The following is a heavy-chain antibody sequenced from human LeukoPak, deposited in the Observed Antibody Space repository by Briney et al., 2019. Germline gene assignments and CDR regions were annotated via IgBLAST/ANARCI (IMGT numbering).Heavy chain of an antibody. D-gene: IGHD3-22*01. CDR1: GYTLTELS. V-gene: IGHV1-24*01. CDR2: FDPEDGET. J-gene: IGHJ3*02. Sequence: GASVKVSCKVSGYTLTELSMHWVRQAPGKGLEWMGGFDPEDGETIYAQKFQGRVTMTEDTSTDTAYMELSSLRSEDTAVYYCATDLSYYGRYYDSSGLDGAFDIWGQGTMVTVSS. CDR3: ATDLSYYGRYYDSSGLDGAFDI.